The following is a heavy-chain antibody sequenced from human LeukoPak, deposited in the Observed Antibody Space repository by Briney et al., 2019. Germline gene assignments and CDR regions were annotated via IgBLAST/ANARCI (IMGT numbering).Heavy chain of an antibody. D-gene: IGHD6-25*01. CDR3: AKDYPYVAATSTGGFDY. CDR1: GFTFSSYG. J-gene: IGHJ4*02. Sequence: GGSLRLSCAASGFTFSSYGMSWVRQAPGKGLEWVSAISGSGGSTYYADSVKGRFTISRDNSKNTLYLQMNSLRAEDTAVYYCAKDYPYVAATSTGGFDYWGQGTLVTVSS. CDR2: ISGSGGST. V-gene: IGHV3-23*01.